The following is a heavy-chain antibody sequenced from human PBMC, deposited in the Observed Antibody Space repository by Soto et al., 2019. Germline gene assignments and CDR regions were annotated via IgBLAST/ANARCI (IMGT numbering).Heavy chain of an antibody. J-gene: IGHJ4*02. V-gene: IGHV4-59*08. D-gene: IGHD6-19*01. Sequence: QVQLQESGPGLVKPSETLSLTCTVSGDSISSYYGSWIRRPPGKGLGWIGYIFYTGGTNYNPSLQSRVTISVDTSMNQFYLNLNSLTAADTAVYYCARHGSPVAGTGWLDSWGQGTLVTVSS. CDR1: GDSISSYY. CDR3: ARHGSPVAGTGWLDS. CDR2: IFYTGGT.